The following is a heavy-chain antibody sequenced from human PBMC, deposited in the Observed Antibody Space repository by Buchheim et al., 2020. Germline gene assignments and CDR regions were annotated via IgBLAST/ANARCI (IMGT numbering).Heavy chain of an antibody. D-gene: IGHD3-10*01. CDR2: IYAGGGT. CDR1: GFTVSDNY. V-gene: IGHV3-66*02. J-gene: IGHJ4*02. CDR3: ARGSPQYGSGSIDY. Sequence: EVRLLESGGGLVQPGGSPRLSCEASGFTVSDNYVTWVRQAPGRGLEWVSVIYAGGGTYYADSVKGRFTISRDNSKNTLYLQMSSLRREDTAVYYCARGSPQYGSGSIDYWGQGTL.